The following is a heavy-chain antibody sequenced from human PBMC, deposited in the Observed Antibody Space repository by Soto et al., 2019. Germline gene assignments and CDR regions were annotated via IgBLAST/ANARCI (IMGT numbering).Heavy chain of an antibody. V-gene: IGHV3-30-3*01. CDR1: GFTFSSYA. Sequence: QVQLVESGGGVVQPGRSLRLSCAASGFTFSSYAMHWVRQAPGKGLEWVAVISYDGSNKYYADSVKGRFTISRDNSKNTLYLQMNSLRAEDTAVYYCAREGIVGATLVDYWGQGTLVTASS. CDR2: ISYDGSNK. D-gene: IGHD1-26*01. CDR3: AREGIVGATLVDY. J-gene: IGHJ4*02.